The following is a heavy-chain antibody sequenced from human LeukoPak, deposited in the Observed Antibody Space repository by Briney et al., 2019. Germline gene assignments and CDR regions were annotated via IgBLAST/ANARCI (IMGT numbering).Heavy chain of an antibody. D-gene: IGHD2-2*01. CDR1: GGSFSGYY. J-gene: IGHJ3*02. V-gene: IGHV4-34*01. CDR3: ARGPGRYCSSTSCRRDGAFDI. Sequence: SETLSLTCAVYGGSFSGYYWSWIRQPPGKGLEWIGEINHSGSTNYNPSLKSRVTISVDTSKNQFSLKLSSVTAADTAVYYCARGPGRYCSSTSCRRDGAFDIRGQGTMVTVSS. CDR2: INHSGST.